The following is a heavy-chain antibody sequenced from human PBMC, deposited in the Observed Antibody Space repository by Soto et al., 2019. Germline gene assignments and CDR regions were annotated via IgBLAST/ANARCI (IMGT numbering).Heavy chain of an antibody. CDR1: GFTFSSYA. D-gene: IGHD3-16*02. CDR3: TRDPLTFGGIIVNYYFDY. J-gene: IGHJ4*02. V-gene: IGHV3-30-3*01. CDR2: TSHDGTNK. Sequence: QVQLVESGGGVVQPGRSLRLSCAASGFTFSSYAMHWVRQAPGKGLEWVAVTSHDGTNKYYADSVKGRFTIYRDNSKNALFLQINSLRVEDTAVYYCTRDPLTFGGIIVNYYFDYWGQGTLVIVSS.